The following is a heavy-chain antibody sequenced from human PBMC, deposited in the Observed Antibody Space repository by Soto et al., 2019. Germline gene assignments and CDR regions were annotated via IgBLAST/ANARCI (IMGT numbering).Heavy chain of an antibody. V-gene: IGHV1-18*01. CDR2: LIPYNGDR. CDR1: GYTFTSYG. Sequence: ASVKVSCKASGYTFTSYGISWVRQAPGQGLEWMGLLIPYNGDRIYAQKFQGRVILTTDTATNTAYMELGSLRSDDTAVYYCVRDASSGYRGWWDPWCQGTLVTVS. D-gene: IGHD5-12*01. CDR3: VRDASSGYRGWWDP. J-gene: IGHJ5*02.